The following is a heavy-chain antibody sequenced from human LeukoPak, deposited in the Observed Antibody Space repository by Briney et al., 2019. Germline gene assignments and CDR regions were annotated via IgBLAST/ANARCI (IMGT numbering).Heavy chain of an antibody. J-gene: IGHJ4*02. CDR1: GFTFSNYA. CDR3: AKGPLPRIDY. V-gene: IGHV3-23*01. CDR2: INHSGGST. Sequence: PGGSLRLSCAASGFTFSNYAMNWVRQAPGKGLEWVSAINHSGGSTYYAYSVKGRFTISRDNSKNTLYLQMNSLRAEDTAVYYCAKGPLPRIDYWGQGTLVTVSS.